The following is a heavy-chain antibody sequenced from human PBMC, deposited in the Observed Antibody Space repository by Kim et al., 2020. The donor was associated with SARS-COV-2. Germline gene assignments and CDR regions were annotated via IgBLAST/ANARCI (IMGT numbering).Heavy chain of an antibody. Sequence: TYYPGSAKGRFTISREDAKNSLYLQMNSLRAGDTAVYYCARKRFLGGMDVWGQGTTVTVSS. CDR3: ARKRFLGGMDV. CDR2: T. J-gene: IGHJ6*02. D-gene: IGHD7-27*01. V-gene: IGHV3-13*01.